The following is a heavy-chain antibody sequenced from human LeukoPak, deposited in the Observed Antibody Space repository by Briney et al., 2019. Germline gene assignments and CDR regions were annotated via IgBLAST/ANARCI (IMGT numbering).Heavy chain of an antibody. CDR1: GYTFTGYY. D-gene: IGHD3-10*01. V-gene: IGHV1-2*02. J-gene: IGHJ6*02. Sequence: ASVKVSCKASGYTFTGYYMHWVRQAPGQGLEWMGWINPNSGGTNYAQKFQGRVTMTRDTSISTAYMELSRLRSDDTAVYYCARDPGYYYGSGSSTSLVTAMTYYYYGMDVWGQGTTVTVSS. CDR2: INPNSGGT. CDR3: ARDPGYYYGSGSSTSLVTAMTYYYYGMDV.